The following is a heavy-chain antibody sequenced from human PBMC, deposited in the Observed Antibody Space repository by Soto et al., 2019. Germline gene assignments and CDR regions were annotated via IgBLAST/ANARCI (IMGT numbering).Heavy chain of an antibody. V-gene: IGHV3-21*01. CDR1: GFTFSSYS. Sequence: PGGSLRLSCAASGFTFSSYSMNWVRQAPGKGLEWVSSISSSSSYIYYADSVKGRFTISRDNAKNSLYLQMNSLRAEDTAVYYCARLSSSTSCFGFCEEYGMDVWGQGTTVTVSS. J-gene: IGHJ6*02. CDR2: ISSSSSYI. D-gene: IGHD2-2*01. CDR3: ARLSSSTSCFGFCEEYGMDV.